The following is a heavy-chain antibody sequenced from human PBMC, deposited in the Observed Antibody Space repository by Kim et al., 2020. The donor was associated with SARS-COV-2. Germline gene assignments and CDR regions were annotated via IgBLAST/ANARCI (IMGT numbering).Heavy chain of an antibody. CDR3: ARGVSVWGSYRPFDY. CDR2: INHSGST. D-gene: IGHD3-16*02. Sequence: SETLSLTCAVYGGSFSGYYWSWIRQPPGKGLEWIGEINHSGSTNYNPSLKSRVTISVDTSKNQFSLKLSSVTAADTAVYYCARGVSVWGSYRPFDYWGQGTLVTVSS. CDR1: GGSFSGYY. J-gene: IGHJ4*02. V-gene: IGHV4-34*01.